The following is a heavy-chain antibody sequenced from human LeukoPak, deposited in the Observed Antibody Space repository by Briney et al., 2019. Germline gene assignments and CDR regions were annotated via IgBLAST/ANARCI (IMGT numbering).Heavy chain of an antibody. J-gene: IGHJ4*02. CDR1: GGSISSGSYF. Sequence: SPETLSLTCTVSGGSISSGSYFWTWIRQPAGKGLEWIGRINTSGSTNYNPSLKSRVTISVDTSKNQFSLKLSSVTAADTAVFYCAREGYTSSWYSGYYYFDYWGQGTLVTVSS. CDR2: INTSGST. V-gene: IGHV4-61*02. CDR3: AREGYTSSWYSGYYYFDY. D-gene: IGHD6-13*01.